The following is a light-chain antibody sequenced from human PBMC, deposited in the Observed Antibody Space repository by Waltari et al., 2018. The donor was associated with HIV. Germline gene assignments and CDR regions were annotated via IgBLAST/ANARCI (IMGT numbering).Light chain of an antibody. V-gene: IGLV1-47*01. Sequence: QSVLIQPPSASGPPGQRVSIPCSGSSSNIGDNYVYWYQQVPGTAPRLLLYRNNQRSSGVPDRFSGSKSGTSASLDISGLRSEDEADYYCAAWDDNLSGVLFGGGTKLAVL. CDR3: AAWDDNLSGVL. CDR2: RNN. J-gene: IGLJ2*01. CDR1: SSNIGDNY.